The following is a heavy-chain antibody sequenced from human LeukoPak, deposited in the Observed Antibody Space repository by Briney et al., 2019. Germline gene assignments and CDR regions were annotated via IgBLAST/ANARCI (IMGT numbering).Heavy chain of an antibody. D-gene: IGHD2-8*01. V-gene: IGHV3-74*03. CDR1: GFTFRSYW. Sequence: GGSRRLSCEASGFTFRSYWMHWVRRAPGKGLVWVSGIKPDGVTTYEDSVKGRVTISRDNAKNTLFLQMVSLRAEDTAIYYCARSRFRTSGVCYYDHWGQGIPLTVSS. CDR2: IKPDGVT. J-gene: IGHJ4*02. CDR3: ARSRFRTSGVCYYDH.